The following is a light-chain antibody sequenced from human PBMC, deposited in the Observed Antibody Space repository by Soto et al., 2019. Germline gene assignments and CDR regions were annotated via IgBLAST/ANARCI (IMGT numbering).Light chain of an antibody. J-gene: IGKJ4*01. Sequence: DIVMTQSPDSLAVSLGERATINCESSQSVLFTSNNKNYLAWYQQKPGQPPKLLLSWASARESGVPERFSGSGSGALFTLLISSLQAGDVAVYYCQPYYTLPLPFGGGTKVEIK. CDR1: QSVLFTSNNKNY. CDR2: WAS. CDR3: QPYYTLPLP. V-gene: IGKV4-1*01.